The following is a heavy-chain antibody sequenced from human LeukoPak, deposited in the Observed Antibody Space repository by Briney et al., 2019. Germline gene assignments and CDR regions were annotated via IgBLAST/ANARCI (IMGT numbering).Heavy chain of an antibody. D-gene: IGHD3-10*01. CDR2: IYYIGTT. J-gene: IGHJ4*02. Sequence: SETLSLTCTVSGDSINNYYWSWIRQPPGKGLEWIGDIYYIGTTKFNPSLKSRVTISVDTSKNQFSLKLSSVTAADTAVYYCARLGMVRGDGYFDYWGQGTLVTVSS. V-gene: IGHV4-59*08. CDR3: ARLGMVRGDGYFDY. CDR1: GDSINNYY.